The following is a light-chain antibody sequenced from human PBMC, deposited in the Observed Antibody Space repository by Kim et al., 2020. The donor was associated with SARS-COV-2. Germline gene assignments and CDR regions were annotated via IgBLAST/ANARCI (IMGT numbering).Light chain of an antibody. V-gene: IGKV3-20*01. J-gene: IGKJ2*01. Sequence: VLTQSPDTLSLSPGERATLSCRASQSVSSSFLAWYQHKPGQAPTLLIYDSSTRDTGIPDRFTGSGSGTDFTLTISRLEPEDFALYFCQHFGGSSYTFGQGTKLEI. CDR1: QSVSSSF. CDR2: DSS. CDR3: QHFGGSSYT.